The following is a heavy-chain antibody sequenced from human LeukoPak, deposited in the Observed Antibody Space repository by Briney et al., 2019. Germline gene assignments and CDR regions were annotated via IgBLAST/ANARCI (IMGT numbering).Heavy chain of an antibody. V-gene: IGHV4-34*01. CDR1: GGSFSGYY. D-gene: IGHD6-19*01. Sequence: KTSETLSLTCAVYGGSFSGYYWSWIRQPPGKGLEWIGEINHSGSTNYNPSLKSRVTISVDTSKNQFSLKLSSVTAADTAVYYCARDTSSGIDYWGQGTLVTVSS. J-gene: IGHJ4*02. CDR2: INHSGST. CDR3: ARDTSSGIDY.